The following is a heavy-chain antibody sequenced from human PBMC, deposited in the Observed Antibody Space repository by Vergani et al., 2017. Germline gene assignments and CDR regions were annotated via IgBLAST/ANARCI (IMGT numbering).Heavy chain of an antibody. J-gene: IGHJ4*02. CDR1: GYTFTSYG. Sequence: QVQLVQSGAEVKKPGASVKVSCKASGYTFTSYGISWVRQAPGQGLEWMGWISAYNGNTNYAQKLQGRVTMTTDTSTSTAYMELRSLRSDDTAVYYCARGPKYYDSSGLLSPFDYWGQGTLVTVSS. CDR2: ISAYNGNT. D-gene: IGHD3-22*01. CDR3: ARGPKYYDSSGLLSPFDY. V-gene: IGHV1-18*01.